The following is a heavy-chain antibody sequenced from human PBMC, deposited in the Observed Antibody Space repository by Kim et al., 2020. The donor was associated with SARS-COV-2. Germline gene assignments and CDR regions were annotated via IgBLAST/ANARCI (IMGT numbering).Heavy chain of an antibody. D-gene: IGHD3-16*02. V-gene: IGHV1-69*04. Sequence: GRVTITADKSTSTAYMELSSLRSEDTAVYYCARESDYVWGSYRYRAFDIWGQGTMVTVSS. CDR3: ARESDYVWGSYRYRAFDI. J-gene: IGHJ3*02.